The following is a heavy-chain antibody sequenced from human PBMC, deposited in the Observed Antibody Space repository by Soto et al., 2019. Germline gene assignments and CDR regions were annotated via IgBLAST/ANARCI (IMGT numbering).Heavy chain of an antibody. J-gene: IGHJ4*02. CDR3: ARGGKKYCSSTSCYGYFDY. Sequence: GGSLRLSCAASGFTFSSYSMNWVRQAPGKGLEWVSSISSSSSYIYYADSVKGRFTISRDNAKNSLYLQMNSLRAEDTAVYYCARGGKKYCSSTSCYGYFDYWGQGTLVTVSS. V-gene: IGHV3-21*04. CDR2: ISSSSSYI. CDR1: GFTFSSYS. D-gene: IGHD2-2*01.